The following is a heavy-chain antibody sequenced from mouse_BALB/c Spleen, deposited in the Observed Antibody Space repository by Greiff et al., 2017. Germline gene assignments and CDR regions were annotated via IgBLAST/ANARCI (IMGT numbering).Heavy chain of an antibody. J-gene: IGHJ2*01. CDR3: AREGY. CDR1: GYTFTDYY. Sequence: VKLMESGAELARPGASVKLSCKASGYTFTDYYINWVKQRTGQGLEWIGEIYPGSGNTYYNEKFKGKATLTADKSSSTAYMQLSSLTSEDSAVYFCAREGYWGQGTTLTVSS. CDR2: IYPGSGNT. V-gene: IGHV1-77*01.